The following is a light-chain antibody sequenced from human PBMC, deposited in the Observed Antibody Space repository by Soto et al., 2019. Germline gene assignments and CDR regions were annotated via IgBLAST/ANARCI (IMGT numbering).Light chain of an antibody. J-gene: IGKJ2*01. CDR2: GGS. V-gene: IGKV3-20*01. CDR1: QSVSNIY. Sequence: EIVLTQSPGTLSLSPGERATLSCRASQSVSNIYLAWYHQKPGQAPRLLIHGGSNRATGTSDRFTGGGSGTDFTLTISRLEPEDYGVYYCRQFGGSPSYTFGQGTKVEIK. CDR3: RQFGGSPSYT.